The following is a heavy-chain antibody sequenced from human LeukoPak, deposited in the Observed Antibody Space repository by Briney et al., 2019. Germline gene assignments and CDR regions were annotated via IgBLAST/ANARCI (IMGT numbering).Heavy chain of an antibody. J-gene: IGHJ4*02. CDR2: IRYDGSNK. Sequence: GGSLRLSCAASGFTFSSYGMHWVRQAPGKGLEWVAFIRYDGSNKYYADSVKGRFTISRDNSKNTLYLQMNSLRAEDTAVYYCAKHASGGKVLRPIDYWGQGTLVTVSS. CDR3: AKHASGGKVLRPIDY. D-gene: IGHD6-19*01. CDR1: GFTFSSYG. V-gene: IGHV3-30*02.